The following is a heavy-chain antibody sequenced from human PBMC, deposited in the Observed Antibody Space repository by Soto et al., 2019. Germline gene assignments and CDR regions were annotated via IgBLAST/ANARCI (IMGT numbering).Heavy chain of an antibody. CDR1: GYTFTSYA. D-gene: IGHD6-19*01. Sequence: QVQLVQSVAEVKKPGASVKVSCKASGYTFTSYAMQWVRQAPGQRLEWMGWINAGNGNTKYSQKFQGRVTITSDTSASTDYMELSSLRSEDTAVYYCARDLGGWTDYWGQGTLVTVSS. CDR2: INAGNGNT. V-gene: IGHV1-3*01. J-gene: IGHJ4*02. CDR3: ARDLGGWTDY.